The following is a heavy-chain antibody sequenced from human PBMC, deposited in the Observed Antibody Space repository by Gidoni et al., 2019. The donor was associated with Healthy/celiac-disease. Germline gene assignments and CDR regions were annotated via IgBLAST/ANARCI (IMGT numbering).Heavy chain of an antibody. CDR2: ISYDGSNK. Sequence: VQLVESGGGVVQPGRSLRLSCAASGFPFSSYCMHWVRQAPGQGLEWVAVISYDGSNKYYADSVKGRFTISRDNSKNTLYLQMNSLRAEDTAVYYCAKEGPVGTWELQRGFNYWGQGTLDTVSS. CDR3: AKEGPVGTWELQRGFNY. V-gene: IGHV3-30*18. CDR1: GFPFSSYC. D-gene: IGHD1-26*01. J-gene: IGHJ4*02.